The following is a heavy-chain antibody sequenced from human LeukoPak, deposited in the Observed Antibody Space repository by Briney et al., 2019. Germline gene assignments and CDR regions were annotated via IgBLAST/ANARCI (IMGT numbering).Heavy chain of an antibody. J-gene: IGHJ4*02. D-gene: IGHD3-22*01. CDR2: IWYDGSNK. V-gene: IGHV3-33*06. Sequence: PGGSLRLSCAASGFTFDDYGMSWVRQAPGKGLEWVAVIWYDGSNKYYVDSVKGRFTISRDNSKNTLYLQMNSLRAEDTAVYYCAKDILGYYDSSGTPDHWGQGTLVTVSS. CDR1: GFTFDDYG. CDR3: AKDILGYYDSSGTPDH.